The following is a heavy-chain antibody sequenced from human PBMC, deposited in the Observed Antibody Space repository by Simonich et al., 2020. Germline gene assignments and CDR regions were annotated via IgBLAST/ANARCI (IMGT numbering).Heavy chain of an antibody. V-gene: IGHV3-33*01. CDR3: ARDRCTNGVCLDV. Sequence: QVQLVESGGGVVQPGRSLRLSCAASGFTFSSYGMHWVRQAPGKGVGWVAVKWYEGSNKYYADSVKGRFTISRDNSKNTLYLQMNSLRAEDTAVYYCARDRCTNGVCLDVWGKGTTVTVSS. D-gene: IGHD2-8*01. J-gene: IGHJ6*04. CDR1: GFTFSSYG. CDR2: KWYEGSNK.